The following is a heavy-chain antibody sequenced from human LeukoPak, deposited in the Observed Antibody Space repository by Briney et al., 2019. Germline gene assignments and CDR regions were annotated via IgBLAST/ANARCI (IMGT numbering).Heavy chain of an antibody. J-gene: IGHJ3*02. D-gene: IGHD1-1*01. CDR2: IYSGGST. V-gene: IGHV3-53*01. CDR3: ARGWVVATGAFDM. Sequence: PGGSLRLSCAASGFTVSINYMTWVRQAPGKGLEWVSVIYSGGSTYYADSMKGRFTISRDNSKNTVYLQMNSLRAEDTAVYYCARGWVVATGAFDMWGQGTMVTVSS. CDR1: GFTVSINY.